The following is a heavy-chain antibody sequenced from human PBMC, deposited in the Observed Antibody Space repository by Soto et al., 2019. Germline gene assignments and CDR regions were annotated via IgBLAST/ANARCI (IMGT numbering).Heavy chain of an antibody. D-gene: IGHD2-15*01. CDR1: GFTFSSYS. Sequence: GGSLRLSCAASGFTFSSYSMNWVRQAPGKGLEWVSYISSSSSTIYYADSVKGRFTISRDNAKNSLYLQMNSLRAEDTAVYYCARDRGSFDYWGQGTLVTVSS. CDR2: ISSSSSTI. V-gene: IGHV3-48*04. CDR3: ARDRGSFDY. J-gene: IGHJ4*02.